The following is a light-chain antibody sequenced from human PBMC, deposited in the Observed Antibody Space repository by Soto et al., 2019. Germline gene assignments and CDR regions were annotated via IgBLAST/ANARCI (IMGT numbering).Light chain of an antibody. V-gene: IGKV1-5*01. Sequence: IQMTQSPSTLSASVGDKVTITCRANQSISYWLAWYQQNPGKAPNLLIYDASRLQSGVSSRFSGSGSGTEFTLTIDCLQPDDFASYYCQQYNIYPHTFGLGTKLQIK. CDR2: DAS. J-gene: IGKJ2*01. CDR3: QQYNIYPHT. CDR1: QSISYW.